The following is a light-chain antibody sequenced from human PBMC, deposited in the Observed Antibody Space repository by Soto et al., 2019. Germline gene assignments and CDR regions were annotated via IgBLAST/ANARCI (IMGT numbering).Light chain of an antibody. CDR3: QQLDGYPIT. CDR1: QGINSY. J-gene: IGKJ5*01. CDR2: GAS. Sequence: DTQLTQSPSFLSASVGDRVAITCRASQGINSYLAWYQQKPGKAPKLLISGASTLQSGVPSRFSGSGSGTEFTLTISSLQPEAFATYYCQQLDGYPITFGQGTRLEIK. V-gene: IGKV1-9*01.